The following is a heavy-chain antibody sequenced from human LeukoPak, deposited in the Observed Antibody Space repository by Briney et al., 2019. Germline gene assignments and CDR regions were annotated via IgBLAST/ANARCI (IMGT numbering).Heavy chain of an antibody. CDR3: AKDDYYGSGSYYYYYYGMDV. D-gene: IGHD3-10*01. CDR1: GFTFSSYG. V-gene: IGHV3-30*18. Sequence: PGRSLRHSCAASGFTFSSYGMHWVRQAPGKGLEWVAVISYDGSNKYYADSVKGRFTISRDNSKNTLYLQMNSLRAEDTAVYYCAKDDYYGSGSYYYYYYGMDVWGEGTTVTVSS. CDR2: ISYDGSNK. J-gene: IGHJ6*04.